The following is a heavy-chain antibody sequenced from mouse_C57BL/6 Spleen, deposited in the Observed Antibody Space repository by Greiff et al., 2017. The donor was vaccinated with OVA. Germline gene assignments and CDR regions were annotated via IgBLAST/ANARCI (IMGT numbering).Heavy chain of an antibody. CDR1: GFTFSSYA. V-gene: IGHV5-4*01. J-gene: IGHJ2*01. Sequence: EVQVVESGGGLVKPGGSLKLSCAASGFTFSSYAMSWVRQTPEKRLEWVATISDGGSYTYYPDNVKGRFTISRDNAKNNLYLQMSHLKSEDTAMYYCARDGCGSSYVDYWGQGTTLTVSS. CDR2: ISDGGSYT. D-gene: IGHD1-1*01. CDR3: ARDGCGSSYVDY.